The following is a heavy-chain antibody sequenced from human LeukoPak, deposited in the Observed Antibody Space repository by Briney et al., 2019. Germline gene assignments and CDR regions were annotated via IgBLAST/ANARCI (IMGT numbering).Heavy chain of an antibody. Sequence: SETLSLTCTVSGGTISTYYWSWIRQAPGKGLEWIGFIYYTGSTNYNPSLKSRVTISLDTSKNQFSLKLTSVTAADPAVYYCARAGYKKGVDYWGKGTLVTV. CDR2: IYYTGST. CDR3: ARAGYKKGVDY. CDR1: GGTISTYY. V-gene: IGHV4-59*12. D-gene: IGHD5-24*01. J-gene: IGHJ4*02.